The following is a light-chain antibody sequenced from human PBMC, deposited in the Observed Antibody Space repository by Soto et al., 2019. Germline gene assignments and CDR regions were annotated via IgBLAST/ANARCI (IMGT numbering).Light chain of an antibody. CDR3: CSYAGSYTHV. V-gene: IGLV2-8*01. Sequence: QSVLTQPPSASGSPGQSVTISCTGTSSDVGGYDYVSWYQQHPGKAPKLMIYEVTKRPSGVPDRFSGSKSGNTASLTVSGLQAEDEADYYCCSYAGSYTHVFGTGTKVT. J-gene: IGLJ1*01. CDR2: EVT. CDR1: SSDVGGYDY.